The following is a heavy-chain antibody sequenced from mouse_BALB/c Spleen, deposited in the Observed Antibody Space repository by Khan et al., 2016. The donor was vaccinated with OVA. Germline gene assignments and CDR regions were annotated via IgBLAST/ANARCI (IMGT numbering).Heavy chain of an antibody. D-gene: IGHD3-2*02. CDR2: IDPENGNT. CDR1: GFNIKDYY. J-gene: IGHJ4*01. Sequence: VQLQQSGAELVRPGALVKLSCKASGFNIKDYYMHWVKQRPEQGLEWIGWIDPENGNTIYDPKFQGKASITADTSSNTAYLQLSSLTSEDTAVYYCAVRGRYDYAMDYWGQGTSVTVSS. CDR3: AVRGRYDYAMDY. V-gene: IGHV14-1*02.